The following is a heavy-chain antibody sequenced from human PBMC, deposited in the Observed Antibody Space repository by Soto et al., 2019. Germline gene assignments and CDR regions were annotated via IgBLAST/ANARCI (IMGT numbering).Heavy chain of an antibody. D-gene: IGHD2-2*01. CDR3: ARDQGYCSSTSCYYFDY. V-gene: IGHV1-69*08. CDR1: GGTFSSYT. CDR2: IIPILGIA. J-gene: IGHJ4*02. Sequence: QVQLVQSGAEVKKPGSSVKVSCKASGGTFSSYTISWVRQAPGQGLEWMGRIIPILGIANYAQKFQGRVTITADKSTSTAYMELSSLRSEDTAVYYCARDQGYCSSTSCYYFDYWGQGTLVTVSS.